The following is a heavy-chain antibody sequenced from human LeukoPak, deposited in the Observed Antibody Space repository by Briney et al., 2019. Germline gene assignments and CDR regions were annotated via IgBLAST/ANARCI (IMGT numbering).Heavy chain of an antibody. CDR1: GYIFSDYY. V-gene: IGHV1-2*02. CDR2: INPKSGAA. D-gene: IGHD6-13*01. J-gene: IGHJ4*02. CDR3: ARGAEAETSPLDF. Sequence: ASVKVSCKASGYIFSDYYMHWVRQAPGQGLEWLGWINPKSGAADYAQQFRGRVTMTRYTSINTDYMEMKRVTSDDTAVYYCARGAEAETSPLDFWGQGTLVTVSS.